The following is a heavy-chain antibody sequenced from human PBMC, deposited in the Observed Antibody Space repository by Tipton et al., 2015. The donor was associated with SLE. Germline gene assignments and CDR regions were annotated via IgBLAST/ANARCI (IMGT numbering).Heavy chain of an antibody. CDR3: AGAWQGYRSGGTCYVLDY. CDR1: GGSVSSGSYS. D-gene: IGHD2-15*01. J-gene: IGHJ4*02. CDR2: IYTSGST. Sequence: TLSLTCTVSGGSVSSGSYSWSWIRQPAGKGLEWIGRIYTSGSTNYNPSLKSRVTISVDTSKNQFSLKLRSVTAADTAVYYCAGAWQGYRSGGTCYVLDYWGQGTLVTVSS. V-gene: IGHV4-61*02.